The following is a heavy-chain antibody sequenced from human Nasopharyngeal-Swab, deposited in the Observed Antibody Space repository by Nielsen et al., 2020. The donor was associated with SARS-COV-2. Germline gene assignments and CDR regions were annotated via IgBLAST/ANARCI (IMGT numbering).Heavy chain of an antibody. J-gene: IGHJ6*03. V-gene: IGHV3-74*01. CDR2: INSDGSTT. Sequence: GESLKISCAASGFTFSSYWMHWVRQAPGKGPVWVSRINSDGSTTSYADSVRGRFTISRDNAKNTLYLQVNSLRADDTAVYYCAKAGPSGDYLEAYSPSYYYYMDVWGKGTTVTVSS. CDR3: AKAGPSGDYLEAYSPSYYYYMDV. D-gene: IGHD4-17*01. CDR1: GFTFSSYW.